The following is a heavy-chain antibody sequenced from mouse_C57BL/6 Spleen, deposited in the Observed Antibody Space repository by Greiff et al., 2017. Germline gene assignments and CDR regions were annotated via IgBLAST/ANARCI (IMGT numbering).Heavy chain of an antibody. D-gene: IGHD1-1*01. V-gene: IGHV7-3*01. Sequence: EVKLMESGGGLVQPGGSLSLSCAASGFTFTDYYMSWVRQPPGKALGWLGFIRNKANGYTTEYSASVKGRFTISRDNSQSILYLQMNALRAEDSATYYCARYGSSFDYWGQGTTLTVSS. J-gene: IGHJ2*01. CDR1: GFTFTDYY. CDR3: ARYGSSFDY. CDR2: IRNKANGYTT.